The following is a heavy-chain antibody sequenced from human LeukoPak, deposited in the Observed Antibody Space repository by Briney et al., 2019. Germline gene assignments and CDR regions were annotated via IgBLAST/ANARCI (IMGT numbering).Heavy chain of an antibody. CDR1: GFTFSSYA. CDR3: ARPARDYDFWSGYFEFDY. V-gene: IGHV3-30-3*01. J-gene: IGHJ4*02. Sequence: GGSLRLSCAASGFTFSSYAMHWVRQAPGKGLEWVAVISYDGSNKYYADSVKGRFTISRDNSNNTLYLQMNSLRAEDTAVYYCARPARDYDFWSGYFEFDYWGQGTLVTVSS. D-gene: IGHD3-3*01. CDR2: ISYDGSNK.